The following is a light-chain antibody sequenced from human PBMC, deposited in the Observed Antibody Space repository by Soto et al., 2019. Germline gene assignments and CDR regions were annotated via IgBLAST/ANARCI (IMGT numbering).Light chain of an antibody. CDR3: LYFDSSLSVV. Sequence: QSVLTQPPSVSGTPGQRVTISCTGSSSNIGAGYDVHWYQQLPGRAPKLLIYGNTNRPSGVPDRFSGSKSGTSASLPITGLQAEDEADYYCLYFDSSLSVVFGGGTKLTVL. V-gene: IGLV1-40*01. CDR2: GNT. CDR1: SSNIGAGYD. J-gene: IGLJ2*01.